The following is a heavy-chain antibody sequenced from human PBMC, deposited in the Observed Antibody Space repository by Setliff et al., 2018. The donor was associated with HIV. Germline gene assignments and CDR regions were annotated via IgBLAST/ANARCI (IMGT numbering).Heavy chain of an antibody. CDR1: GYTFINHA. V-gene: IGHV1-3*01. J-gene: IGHJ5*02. D-gene: IGHD2-15*01. CDR2: IKVGSGET. Sequence: ASVKVSCKASGYTFINHAMHWVRQAPGQRLEWMGWIKVGSGETQYSQELQGRVTITRDTSATTVYMELGSLTSEDTAVYYCARDGCSGQRCYLYNWFDPWGQGTLVTVSS. CDR3: ARDGCSGQRCYLYNWFDP.